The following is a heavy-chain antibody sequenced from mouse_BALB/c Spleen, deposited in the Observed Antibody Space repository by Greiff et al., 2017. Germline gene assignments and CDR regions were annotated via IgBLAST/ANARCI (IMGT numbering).Heavy chain of an antibody. V-gene: IGHV5-12-1*01. Sequence: EVKLVESGGGLVKPGGSLKLSCAASGFAFSSYDMSWVRQTPEKRLEWVAYISSGGGSTYYPDTVKGRFTISRDNAKNTLYLQMSSLKSEDTAMYYCARAYYYGGYFDVWGAGTTVTVAS. D-gene: IGHD1-1*01. CDR2: ISSGGGST. CDR3: ARAYYYGGYFDV. J-gene: IGHJ1*01. CDR1: GFAFSSYD.